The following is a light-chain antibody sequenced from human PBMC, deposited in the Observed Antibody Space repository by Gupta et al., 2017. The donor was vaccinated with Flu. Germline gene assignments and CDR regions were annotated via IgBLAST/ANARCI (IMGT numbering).Light chain of an antibody. V-gene: IGLV1-44*01. Sequence: QSALTQPPSASGTPGRRVTISCSGSKPNIGSNTVNWYQQFPGAAPRLLIYSNDHRPSGVPGRFSGSKSGTSASLAISGLQSGDEADYYCAAWDDSLNGPVFGGGTKLTVL. CDR3: AAWDDSLNGPV. CDR2: SND. J-gene: IGLJ3*02. CDR1: KPNIGSNT.